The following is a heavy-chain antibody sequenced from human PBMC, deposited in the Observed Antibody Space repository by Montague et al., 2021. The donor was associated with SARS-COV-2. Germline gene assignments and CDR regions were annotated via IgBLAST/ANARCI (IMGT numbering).Heavy chain of an antibody. J-gene: IGHJ5*02. V-gene: IGHV4-34*01. CDR3: ARERGRGVDYFDP. Sequence: SETLSLTCAVYGGSFSGYFWSWIRQTPGRGLEWIGKINHGGTADYNPSLKSRVTLSVDTSKAQFSLILTSVTAADTAVYYCARERGRGVDYFDPWGQGTLVTVSS. CDR1: GGSFSGYF. D-gene: IGHD4-11*01. CDR2: INHGGTA.